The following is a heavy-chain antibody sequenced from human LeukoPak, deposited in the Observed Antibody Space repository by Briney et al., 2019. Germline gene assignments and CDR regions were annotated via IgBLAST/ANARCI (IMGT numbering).Heavy chain of an antibody. Sequence: PGGSLRLSCAASGFTFSSYAMHWVRQAPGKGLEWVAVISYDGSNKYYADSVKGRFTISRDNYKNTLYLQMNSLRAEDTGVYYGARGGSGGGVDYWGQGTLVTVPS. D-gene: IGHD1-26*01. V-gene: IGHV3-30*04. CDR2: ISYDGSNK. CDR1: GFTFSSYA. CDR3: ARGGSGGGVDY. J-gene: IGHJ4*02.